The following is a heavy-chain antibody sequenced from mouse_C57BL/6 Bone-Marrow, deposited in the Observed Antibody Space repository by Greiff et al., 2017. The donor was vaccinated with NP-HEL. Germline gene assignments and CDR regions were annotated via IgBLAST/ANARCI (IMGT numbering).Heavy chain of an antibody. CDR2: IDPETGGT. CDR1: GYKFTDYE. Sequence: QVHVKQSGAELVRPGASVTLSCTASGYKFTDYEMHWVKQTPVHGLEWIGAIDPETGGTAYNQKFKGKAILTADKSSSTAYMELRSLTSEDSAVYYCTRWGFGYWGQGTTLTVSS. CDR3: TRWGFGY. J-gene: IGHJ2*01. V-gene: IGHV1-15*01.